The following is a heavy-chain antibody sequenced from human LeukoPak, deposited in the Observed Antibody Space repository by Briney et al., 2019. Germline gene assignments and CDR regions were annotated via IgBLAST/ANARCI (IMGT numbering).Heavy chain of an antibody. Sequence: SETLSLTCTVSGGSISTYYWNWIRQPPGKGLEWIGYIYYIGRTNYNPSLRSRVTMSLDTSTNQFSLKLSSLTAADTAVYYCARSSDIYYFDYWGQGTLVTVSS. CDR2: IYYIGRT. CDR1: GGSISTYY. V-gene: IGHV4-59*08. J-gene: IGHJ4*02. CDR3: ARSSDIYYFDY. D-gene: IGHD3-3*02.